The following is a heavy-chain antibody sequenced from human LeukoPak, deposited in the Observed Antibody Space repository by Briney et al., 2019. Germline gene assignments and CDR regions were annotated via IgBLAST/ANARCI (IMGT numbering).Heavy chain of an antibody. Sequence: GASVKVSCKASGYTFTSYDINWVRQATGQGLEWMGWMNPNSGNTGYAQKFQGRVTMTRNTSISTAYMELSSLRSEDTAVYYCARVTKGYSSGWYIPYYYYYGMDVWGQGTTVTVSS. J-gene: IGHJ6*02. CDR3: ARVTKGYSSGWYIPYYYYYGMDV. CDR1: GYTFTSYD. V-gene: IGHV1-8*01. CDR2: MNPNSGNT. D-gene: IGHD6-19*01.